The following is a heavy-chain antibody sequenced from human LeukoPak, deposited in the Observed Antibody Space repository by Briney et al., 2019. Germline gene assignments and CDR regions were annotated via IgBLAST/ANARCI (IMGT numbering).Heavy chain of an antibody. CDR1: GFTFSSYA. V-gene: IGHV3-23*01. CDR3: AKTGGSGNHFDY. J-gene: IGHJ4*02. D-gene: IGHD3-10*01. CDR2: ISGSGGST. Sequence: PGGSLRLSCAASGFTFSSYAMSWVRQAPGKGLEWVSAISGSGGSTYYADSVKGRFTISRDNSKNTLYLQMDSLRAEDTAVYYCAKTGGSGNHFDYWGQGTLVTVSS.